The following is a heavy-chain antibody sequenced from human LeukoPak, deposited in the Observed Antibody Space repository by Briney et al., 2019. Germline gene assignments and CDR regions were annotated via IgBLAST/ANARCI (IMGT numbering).Heavy chain of an antibody. CDR3: ATGGKTGLDY. J-gene: IGHJ4*02. D-gene: IGHD7-27*01. Sequence: GASVKVSCKASGYTFTGYYMHWVRQAPGQGLEWMGWINPNSGGTNYAQKFQGRVTMTEDTSTDTAYMELSSLRSEDTAVYYCATGGKTGLDYWGQGTLVTVSS. CDR2: INPNSGGT. CDR1: GYTFTGYY. V-gene: IGHV1-2*02.